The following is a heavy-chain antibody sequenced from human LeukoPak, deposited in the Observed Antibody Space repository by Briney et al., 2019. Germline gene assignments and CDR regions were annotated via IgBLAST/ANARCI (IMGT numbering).Heavy chain of an antibody. CDR1: GGTFSSYA. Sequence: GASVKVSCKASGGTFSSYAISWVRQAPGQGLEWMGWINPNSGGTNYAQKFQGRVTMTRDTSISTAYMELSRLRSDDTAVYYCARGEQRLVPPNRFDPWGQGTLVTVSS. J-gene: IGHJ5*02. D-gene: IGHD6-13*01. CDR2: INPNSGGT. CDR3: ARGEQRLVPPNRFDP. V-gene: IGHV1-2*02.